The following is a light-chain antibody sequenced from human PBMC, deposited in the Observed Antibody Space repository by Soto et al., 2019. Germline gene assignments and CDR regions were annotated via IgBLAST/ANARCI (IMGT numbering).Light chain of an antibody. CDR1: QSVASNS. J-gene: IGKJ5*01. CDR2: GAS. V-gene: IGKV3D-20*02. Sequence: ETVLTQSPGTLSLSPGETATLSCRASQSVASNSLAWYQQKPGQAPRLLVYGASGRATDIPDRFSGSGSGTDFTLTISSLQSEDFAVYYCQQRSNWAITFGQGTRLEIK. CDR3: QQRSNWAIT.